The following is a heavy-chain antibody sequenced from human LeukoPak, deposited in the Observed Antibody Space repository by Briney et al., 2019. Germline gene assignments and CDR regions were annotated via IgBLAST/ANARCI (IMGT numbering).Heavy chain of an antibody. CDR2: LTGGGDNT. V-gene: IGHV3-23*01. J-gene: IGHJ3*02. CDR3: AKGELTFDI. Sequence: GGSLRLSCAASGFTFSSYAMSWVRQAPGKGLQWVSSLTGGGDNTYYADSVKGRFTISRDNSKNTLFLQINSLGAEDTAIYYCAKGELTFDIWGQGTMVTVST. CDR1: GFTFSSYA.